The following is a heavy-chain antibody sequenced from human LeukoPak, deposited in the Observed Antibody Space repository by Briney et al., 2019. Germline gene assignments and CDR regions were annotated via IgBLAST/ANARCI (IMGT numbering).Heavy chain of an antibody. CDR2: IKSKTDGGTT. D-gene: IGHD4-17*01. J-gene: IGHJ4*02. V-gene: IGHV3-15*01. CDR3: TTLVKTTVTPDY. Sequence: GGSLRLSCAASGFTFSNAWMSWVRQAPGKGLGWVGRIKSKTDGGTTDYAAPVKGRFTISRDDSKNTLYLQMNSLKTEDTAVYYCTTLVKTTVTPDYWGQGTLVTVSS. CDR1: GFTFSNAW.